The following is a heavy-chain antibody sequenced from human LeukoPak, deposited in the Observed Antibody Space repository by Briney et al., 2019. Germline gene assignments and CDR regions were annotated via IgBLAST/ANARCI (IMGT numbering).Heavy chain of an antibody. J-gene: IGHJ5*02. CDR3: GRGNKSFDP. CDR2: INPNTGDT. V-gene: IGHV1-2*02. Sequence: ASVKVSCKASGYTFTAYYVHWVRQAPGQGLEWIGWINPNTGDTNYAPKFQGRVTMIKDTSPNSAYMELNKLTSDDTAVYYCGRGNKSFDPWGQGTLVTVSS. CDR1: GYTFTAYY.